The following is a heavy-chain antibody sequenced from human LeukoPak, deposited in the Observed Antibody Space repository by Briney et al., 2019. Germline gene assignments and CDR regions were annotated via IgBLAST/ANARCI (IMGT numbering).Heavy chain of an antibody. D-gene: IGHD2-8*02. J-gene: IGHJ3*02. CDR2: ISGGSTYI. CDR3: ARDDVTTNGGVIADSRLFDI. V-gene: IGHV3-21*01. CDR1: GFIFTNYN. Sequence: GGSLRLSCAASGFIFTNYNINWVRQAPGKGLEWVSSISGGSTYIYYADSVRGRFTISRGNAKNSVYLQMNSLRGEDTAVYYCARDDVTTNGGVIADSRLFDIWGQGTMVTVSS.